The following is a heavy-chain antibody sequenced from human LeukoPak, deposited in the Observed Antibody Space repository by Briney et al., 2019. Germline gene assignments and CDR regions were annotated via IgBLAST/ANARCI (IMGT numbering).Heavy chain of an antibody. D-gene: IGHD3-3*01. J-gene: IGHJ6*03. CDR1: GFTFNTYG. Sequence: PGGSLRLSCSASGFTFNTYGMHWVRQAPGKGLEWVAVVSYDESLKYYADSVKGRFTISRDNSKNTAYLQMNSLKTEDTAVYYCSRDFWSGYHYYMDVWGKGTTVTVTS. CDR2: VSYDESLK. CDR3: SRDFWSGYHYYMDV. V-gene: IGHV3-30*03.